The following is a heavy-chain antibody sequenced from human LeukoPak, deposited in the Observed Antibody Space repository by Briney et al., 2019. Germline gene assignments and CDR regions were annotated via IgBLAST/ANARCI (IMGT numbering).Heavy chain of an antibody. CDR1: GFTFSSYA. Sequence: GGSLRLSCVASGFTFSSYAMSWVRQAPGKGLEWVSAISGSGVTTHYAGSVKGRFSISRDKSKNTLSLQMNSLRAEDTAVYYCAQQVGYCSSGSCYFTYWGQGTLVTVSS. CDR2: ISGSGVTT. V-gene: IGHV3-23*01. J-gene: IGHJ1*01. CDR3: AQQVGYCSSGSCYFTY. D-gene: IGHD2-15*01.